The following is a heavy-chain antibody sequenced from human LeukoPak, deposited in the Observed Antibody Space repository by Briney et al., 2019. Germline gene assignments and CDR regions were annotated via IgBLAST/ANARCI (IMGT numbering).Heavy chain of an antibody. V-gene: IGHV4-61*02. CDR3: ARGQGTTNFDY. J-gene: IGHJ4*02. CDR1: GGSISSDPHY. Sequence: SETLSLTCTVSGGSISSDPHYWNWIRKSAGRGLEWIGRVYPSGTTNYNPSLKSRVTISIDTSKNQFSLKLTSVTAADAAVYFCARGQGTTNFDYWGQGTLVTVSS. CDR2: VYPSGTT. D-gene: IGHD1-1*01.